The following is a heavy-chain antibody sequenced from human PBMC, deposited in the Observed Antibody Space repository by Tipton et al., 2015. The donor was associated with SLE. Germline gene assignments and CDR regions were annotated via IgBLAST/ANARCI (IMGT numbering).Heavy chain of an antibody. CDR1: GYSISSGYY. V-gene: IGHV4-38-2*01. CDR3: ARVGVVTPFDY. CDR2: IYHSGST. D-gene: IGHD4-23*01. Sequence: LRLSCAVSGYSISSGYYWGWIRQPPGKGLEWIGSIYHSGSTYYNPSLKSRVTISVDTSKNQFSLKLSSVTAADTAVHYCARVGVVTPFDYWGQGTLVTVSS. J-gene: IGHJ4*02.